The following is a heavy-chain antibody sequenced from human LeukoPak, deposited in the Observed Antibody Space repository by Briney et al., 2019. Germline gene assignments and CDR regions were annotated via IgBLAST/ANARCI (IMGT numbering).Heavy chain of an antibody. CDR3: ARGMEILGYCSGTSCSLDY. D-gene: IGHD2-2*01. J-gene: IGHJ4*02. Sequence: SETLSLTCAVCGGSFSGYYWSWIRQPPGKGLEWIGEINHSGDTNYNPSLKRRFTISVDTSKNHFSLKLSSVTAADTAVYYCARGMEILGYCSGTSCSLDYWGQGTLVTVSS. CDR2: INHSGDT. CDR1: GGSFSGYY. V-gene: IGHV4-34*01.